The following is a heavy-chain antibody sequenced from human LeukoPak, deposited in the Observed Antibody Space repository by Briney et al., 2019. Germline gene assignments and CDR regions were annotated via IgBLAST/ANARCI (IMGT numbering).Heavy chain of an antibody. CDR3: ASGTIAAAVSY. CDR2: INHSGST. J-gene: IGHJ4*02. CDR1: GGSFSGYY. D-gene: IGHD6-13*01. Sequence: SETLSLTCAVYGGSFSGYYWSWIRQAPGKGLEWIGEINHSGSTNYNPSLKSRVTISVDTSKNQFSLKLSSVTAADTAVYYCASGTIAAAVSYWGQGTLVTVSS. V-gene: IGHV4-34*01.